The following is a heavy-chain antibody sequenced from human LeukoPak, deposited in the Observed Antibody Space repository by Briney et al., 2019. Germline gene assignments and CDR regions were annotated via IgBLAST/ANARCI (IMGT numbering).Heavy chain of an antibody. V-gene: IGHV4-30-2*01. Sequence: SQTLSLTCAVSGGSISSGGYSWSWIRQPPGKGLEWMGYIYHSGSTYYNPSLKSRVTISVDRSKTQISLKLSSVTAADTAVYYCARGGRYYYDSSAFWAFDIWGQGTMVTVSS. D-gene: IGHD3-22*01. CDR2: IYHSGST. CDR3: ARGGRYYYDSSAFWAFDI. CDR1: GGSISSGGYS. J-gene: IGHJ3*02.